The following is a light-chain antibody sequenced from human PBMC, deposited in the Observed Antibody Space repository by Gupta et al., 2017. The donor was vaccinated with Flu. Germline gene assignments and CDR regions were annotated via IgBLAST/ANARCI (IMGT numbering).Light chain of an antibody. Sequence: PASLSASVGDRVTITCRASQSIAHFLNWYQQKPGKAPKLLIYAASSLQSGVPSRISGSGSGTDFTLTINTLQPEDFATYYCQHSDDTPLTFGGGTKVEIK. CDR1: QSIAHF. CDR3: QHSDDTPLT. V-gene: IGKV1-39*01. CDR2: AAS. J-gene: IGKJ4*01.